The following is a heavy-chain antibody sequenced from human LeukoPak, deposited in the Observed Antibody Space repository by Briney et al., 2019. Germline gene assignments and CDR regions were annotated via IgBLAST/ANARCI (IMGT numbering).Heavy chain of an antibody. D-gene: IGHD3-10*01. V-gene: IGHV4-59*01. CDR1: GGSISIYY. CDR2: IYNSGSST. J-gene: IGHJ4*02. Sequence: SGPLSLTCTVSGGSISIYYWNWIRQPPGKGLEWIGYIYNSGSSTFYNPSLKSRVTISVDTSKIQFSLRLSSVTAADTAVYFCVRDRELTYWGQGTLVNVSS. CDR3: VRDRELTY.